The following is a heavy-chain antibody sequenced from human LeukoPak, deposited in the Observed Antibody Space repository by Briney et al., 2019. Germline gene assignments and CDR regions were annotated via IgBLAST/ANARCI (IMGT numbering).Heavy chain of an antibody. CDR3: ARVPWRLQYFDY. CDR2: INYRGST. V-gene: IGHV4-34*01. D-gene: IGHD4-11*01. J-gene: IGHJ4*02. Sequence: PSETLSLTCAAYGGSFSGNYWSWVRQPPGKGLEWIGEINYRGSTNYNPSLKSRVTISVDTSKNQFSLKLNSVTAADTAVYYCARVPWRLQYFDYWGQGTLVTVSS. CDR1: GGSFSGNY.